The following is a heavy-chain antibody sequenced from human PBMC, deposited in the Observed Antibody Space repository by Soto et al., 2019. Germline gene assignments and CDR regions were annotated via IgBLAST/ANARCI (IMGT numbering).Heavy chain of an antibody. J-gene: IGHJ3*02. Sequence: SSKLSCKASGGTFSSYASSWVRQAPGQGLEWMGGIIPIFGTANYAQKFQGRVTITADESTSTAYMELSSLRSEDTAVYYCARGTTYYYGSGSYRVGAFDIWGQGTMVTVSS. D-gene: IGHD3-10*01. CDR1: GGTFSSYA. CDR3: ARGTTYYYGSGSYRVGAFDI. CDR2: IIPIFGTA. V-gene: IGHV1-69*13.